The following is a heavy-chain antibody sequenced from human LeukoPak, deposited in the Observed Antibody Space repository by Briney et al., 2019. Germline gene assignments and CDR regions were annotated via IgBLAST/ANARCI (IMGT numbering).Heavy chain of an antibody. J-gene: IGHJ3*02. CDR2: INHSGST. V-gene: IGHV4-34*01. Sequence: SETLSLTCAVYGGSFSGYYWSWIRQPPGKGLEWIGEINHSGSTNYNPSLKSRVTISVDTSKNQFSLKLSSVTAADTAVYYCARPLVTKRMDAFDIWGQGTMVTVSS. CDR1: GGSFSGYY. CDR3: ARPLVTKRMDAFDI. D-gene: IGHD2-21*02.